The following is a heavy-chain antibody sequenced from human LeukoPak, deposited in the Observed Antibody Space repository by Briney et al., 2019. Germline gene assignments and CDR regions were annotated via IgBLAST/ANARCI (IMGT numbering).Heavy chain of an antibody. Sequence: PGGSLRLSCAASGFTFSTYWMHWVRQAPGKGLVWVPRTNNDGSSTVYADSVKGRFTISRDNAKNALYLQMNSLRAEDTAVYYCARDLFYDSSGYYASDSWGQGTLVTVSS. CDR1: GFTFSTYW. CDR3: ARDLFYDSSGYYASDS. J-gene: IGHJ4*02. D-gene: IGHD3-22*01. V-gene: IGHV3-74*01. CDR2: TNNDGSST.